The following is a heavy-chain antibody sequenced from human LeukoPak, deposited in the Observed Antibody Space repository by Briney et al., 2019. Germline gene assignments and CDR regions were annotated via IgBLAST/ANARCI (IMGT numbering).Heavy chain of an antibody. CDR3: AREDWTIPVNY. Sequence: PVGSLRLSCAASGFILSSYAMHTVRQAPGKGLEWVAVISYDGSNKYYADSVKRRFTIYRDNAKNALYLQKNSLRAEDTAVYYCAREDWTIPVNYWREGRLVTVSS. V-gene: IGHV3-30*04. D-gene: IGHD3/OR15-3a*01. CDR2: ISYDGSNK. CDR1: GFILSSYA. J-gene: IGHJ4*02.